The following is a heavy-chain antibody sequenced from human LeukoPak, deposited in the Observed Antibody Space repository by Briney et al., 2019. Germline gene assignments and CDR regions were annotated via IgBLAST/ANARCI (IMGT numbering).Heavy chain of an antibody. CDR3: AREGITMVRDRTDYYYGMDV. Sequence: GGSLRLSCAAPGFTVSSNHMSWVRQAPGKGLEWVSVIYSGGSTYYADSVKGRFTISRDNSKNTLYLQMNSLRAEDTAVYYCAREGITMVRDRTDYYYGMDVWGQGTTVTVSS. J-gene: IGHJ6*02. CDR1: GFTVSSNH. V-gene: IGHV3-66*01. CDR2: IYSGGST. D-gene: IGHD3-10*01.